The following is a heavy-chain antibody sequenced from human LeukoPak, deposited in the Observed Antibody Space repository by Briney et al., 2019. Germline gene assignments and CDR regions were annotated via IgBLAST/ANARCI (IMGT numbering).Heavy chain of an antibody. CDR3: ARDLWEQQLVLRGGNWFDP. CDR2: INPSGGST. J-gene: IGHJ5*02. Sequence: ASVKVPCKASGYTFTSYYMHWVRQAPGQGLEWMGIINPSGGSTSYAQKFQGRVTMTRDMSTSTVYMELSSLRSEDTAVYYCARDLWEQQLVLRGGNWFDPWGQGTLVTVSS. CDR1: GYTFTSYY. D-gene: IGHD6-13*01. V-gene: IGHV1-46*01.